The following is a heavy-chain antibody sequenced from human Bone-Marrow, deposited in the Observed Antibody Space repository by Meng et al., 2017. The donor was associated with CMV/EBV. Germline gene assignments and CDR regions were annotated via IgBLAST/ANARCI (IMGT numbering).Heavy chain of an antibody. Sequence: ESLKISCAASGFTFSTFEMIWVRQAPGKGLEWIGYIYYSGSTNYNPSLKSRVTISVDTSKYKFSLKLSPVTAADTAVYYCARGIVFGGTYADYWGHGILVTVSS. CDR2: IYYSGST. J-gene: IGHJ4*01. D-gene: IGHD1-26*01. V-gene: IGHV4-59*01. CDR3: ARGIVFGGTYADY. CDR1: GFTFSTFE.